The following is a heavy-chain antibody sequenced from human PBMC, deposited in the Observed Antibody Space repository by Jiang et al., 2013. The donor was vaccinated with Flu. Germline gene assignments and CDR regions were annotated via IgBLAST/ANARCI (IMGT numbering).Heavy chain of an antibody. Sequence: QTLSLTCAISGDSVSSNSAAWNWIRQSPSRGLEWLGRTYYRSKWYNDYAVSVKSRITINPDTSKNQFSLQLTSVTPEDTAVYYCARVALGWSSGWYGFDYWGQGTLVDRLP. CDR2: TYYRSKWYN. CDR3: ARVALGWSSGWYGFDY. V-gene: IGHV6-1*01. CDR1: GDSVSSNSAA. D-gene: IGHD6-19*01. J-gene: IGHJ4*02.